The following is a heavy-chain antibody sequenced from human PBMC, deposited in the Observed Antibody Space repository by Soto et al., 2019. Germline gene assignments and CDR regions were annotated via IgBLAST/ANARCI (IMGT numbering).Heavy chain of an antibody. CDR1: GYTFTSYD. CDR2: MNPHSGNT. J-gene: IGHJ4*02. Sequence: QVQLVQSGAEVKKPGASVKVSCKASGYTFTSYDINWVRQATGQGLEWMGWMNPHSGNTGYAQKFQGRVTMTRSNSVSTAYMELTSRRSDDTAVYYCARGHNYYDSSGYYGDWGQGTLVTVSS. D-gene: IGHD3-22*01. V-gene: IGHV1-8*01. CDR3: ARGHNYYDSSGYYGD.